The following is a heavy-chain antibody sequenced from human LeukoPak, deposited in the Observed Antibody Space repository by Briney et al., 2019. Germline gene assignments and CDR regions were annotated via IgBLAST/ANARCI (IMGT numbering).Heavy chain of an antibody. V-gene: IGHV3-53*01. CDR1: GFSVSNNY. Sequence: GSLRLSCAASGFSVSNNYMSWVRQAPGRGLEWVSAIYSGGNTHYADSVRGRFTISRDNSKNTLYLQMDRLSDEDTAIYYCARDPSPFHSWGQGTLVTVSS. J-gene: IGHJ4*02. CDR2: IYSGGNT. CDR3: ARDPSPFHS.